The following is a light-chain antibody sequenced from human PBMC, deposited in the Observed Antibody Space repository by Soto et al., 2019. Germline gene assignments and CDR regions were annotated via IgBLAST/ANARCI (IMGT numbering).Light chain of an antibody. CDR3: ETWDTNTRV. V-gene: IGLV4-60*02. J-gene: IGLJ3*02. Sequence: QAVVTQSSSASASLGSSVKLTCTLSSGHRAYIIAWHQQQPGKAPRYLMKLEGSGSYNKGSGVPDRFSGSSSGADRYLTIANLQFEDEADYYCETWDTNTRVFGGGTKLTVL. CDR2: LEGSGSY. CDR1: SGHRAYI.